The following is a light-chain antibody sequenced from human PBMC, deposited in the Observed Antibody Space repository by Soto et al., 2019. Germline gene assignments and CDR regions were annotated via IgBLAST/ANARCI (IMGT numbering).Light chain of an antibody. J-gene: IGKJ1*01. CDR2: GAS. CDR3: QQYNNWPPDRT. CDR1: QSVSSN. V-gene: IGKV3-15*01. Sequence: EIVMTQPPATLSVSPGERATLSCRASQSVSSNLAWYQQKPGQAPRLLIYGASTRATGIPARFSGSGSGTEFPLTIRSLQSEDFAIYFCQQYNNWPPDRTFGQGTKVEIK.